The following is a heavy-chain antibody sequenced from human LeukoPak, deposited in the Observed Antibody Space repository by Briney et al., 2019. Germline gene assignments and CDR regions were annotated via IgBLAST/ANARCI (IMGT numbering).Heavy chain of an antibody. CDR1: GFTFSSYS. V-gene: IGHV3-21*01. CDR3: ARDMRIAAAGIGVALGY. J-gene: IGHJ4*02. Sequence: GGSLRLSCAASGFTFSSYSMNWVRQAPGKGLEWVSSISSSSSYIYYADSVKGRFTISRDNAKNSLYLQMNSLRAEDTAVYYCARDMRIAAAGIGVALGYWGQGTLVTVSS. CDR2: ISSSSSYI. D-gene: IGHD6-13*01.